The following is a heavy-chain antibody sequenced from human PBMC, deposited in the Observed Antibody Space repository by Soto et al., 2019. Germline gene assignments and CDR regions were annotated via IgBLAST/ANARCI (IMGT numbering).Heavy chain of an antibody. Sequence: QLQLQESAPGLVKPSETLSLTCTVSGGSISSSSYYWGWIRQPPGKGLEWIGSTYYSGSTYYTPYPNNRVTRSVDSSINQFSLKLSAVTAADTAVYYSGRHGGQTRRLLPCRHRYNMDVWGKGTTVTDS. D-gene: IGHD2-15*01. CDR1: GGSISSSSYY. J-gene: IGHJ6*03. CDR2: TYYSGST. V-gene: IGHV4-39*01. CDR3: GRHGGQTRRLLPCRHRYNMDV.